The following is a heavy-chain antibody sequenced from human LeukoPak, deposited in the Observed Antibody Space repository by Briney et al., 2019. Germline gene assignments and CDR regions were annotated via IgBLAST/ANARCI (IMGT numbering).Heavy chain of an antibody. J-gene: IGHJ2*01. D-gene: IGHD1-1*01. CDR1: GGSFSGYY. CDR2: INHSGST. V-gene: IGHV4-34*01. Sequence: PSETLSLTCAVYGGSFSGYYWSWIRQPPGKGLEWIGEINHSGSTNYNPSLKSRVTISVDTSKNQFSLKLSSVTAADTAVYYCARLDVKNRRGLGYFDLWGRGTLVTVSS. CDR3: ARLDVKNRRGLGYFDL.